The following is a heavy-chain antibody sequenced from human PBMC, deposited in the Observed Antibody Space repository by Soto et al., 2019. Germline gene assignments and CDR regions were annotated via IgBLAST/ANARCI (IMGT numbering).Heavy chain of an antibody. J-gene: IGHJ4*02. D-gene: IGHD6-19*01. CDR2: ISYDGSNK. V-gene: IGHV3-30*18. Sequence: QVQLVESGGGVVQPGRSLRLSCAASGFTFSSYGMHWVRQAPGKGLEWVAVISYDGSNKYYADSVKGRFTISRDNSKNTLYLQMNSLRADDTAVYVCAKAEQWRVGYFDYWGQGTLVTVSS. CDR1: GFTFSSYG. CDR3: AKAEQWRVGYFDY.